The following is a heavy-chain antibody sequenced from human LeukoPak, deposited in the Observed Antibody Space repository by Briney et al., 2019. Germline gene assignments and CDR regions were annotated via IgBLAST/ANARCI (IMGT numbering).Heavy chain of an antibody. Sequence: SSETLSLTCSVSGGSITSYHWSWMRQPPAKGLEWLAYISGSEKTNHNTSFCSRFAISVDTSKTQLTLNLKSVTAADTAVYYCARGTVAVAGGDSVIWGPQRSKTKFDYYYYMDVWGQGTTVTISS. D-gene: IGHD6-19*01. V-gene: IGHV4-59*01. CDR2: ISGSEKT. CDR1: GGSITSYH. J-gene: IGHJ6*03. CDR3: ARGTVAVAGGDSVIWGPQRSKTKFDYYYYMDV.